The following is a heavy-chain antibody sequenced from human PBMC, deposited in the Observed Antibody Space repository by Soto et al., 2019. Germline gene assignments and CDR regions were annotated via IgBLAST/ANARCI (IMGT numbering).Heavy chain of an antibody. J-gene: IGHJ4*02. CDR1: GGSVTGFY. V-gene: IGHV4-59*02. D-gene: IGHD6-19*01. CDR3: VRAPGLGVAHIDY. Sequence: SETLSLTCTVSGGSVTGFYWSWIRQPPGKRLEWIGYIFHSGSSNYNPSLKSRVTISVDTSKSQVSLRLTSVTAADTAVYYCVRAPGLGVAHIDYWGRGTLVTVSS. CDR2: IFHSGSS.